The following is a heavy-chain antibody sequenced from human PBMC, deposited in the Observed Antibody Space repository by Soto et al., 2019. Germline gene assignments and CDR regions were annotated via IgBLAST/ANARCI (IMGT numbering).Heavy chain of an antibody. CDR3: AREGMTAVNRDLFNH. D-gene: IGHD4-4*01. Sequence: ASVKVSCKASGYSFTSYGISWVRQAPGQALEWMGWISGNNGNTIYAQKAQDRVTMSKDTSTTTAYMELRGLRSDDTAVYYCAREGMTAVNRDLFNHWGQGTLVIVSS. CDR1: GYSFTSYG. CDR2: ISGNNGNT. V-gene: IGHV1-18*01. J-gene: IGHJ4*02.